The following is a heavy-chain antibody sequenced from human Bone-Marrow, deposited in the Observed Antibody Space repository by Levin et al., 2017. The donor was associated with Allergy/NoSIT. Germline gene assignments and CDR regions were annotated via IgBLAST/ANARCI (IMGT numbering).Heavy chain of an antibody. D-gene: IGHD3-10*01. CDR3: AKDVGHYDSASYYFDS. CDR1: GFTFDKYA. V-gene: IGHV3-23*01. Sequence: GESLKISCVCSGFTFDKYAMTWVRQAPGKGLDWVSVISGSASDTYYADSVKGRFTISGDNAQNTLFLSMNSLTAEDTAIYYCAKDVGHYDSASYYFDSWGQGTLVTVSS. CDR2: ISGSASDT. J-gene: IGHJ4*02.